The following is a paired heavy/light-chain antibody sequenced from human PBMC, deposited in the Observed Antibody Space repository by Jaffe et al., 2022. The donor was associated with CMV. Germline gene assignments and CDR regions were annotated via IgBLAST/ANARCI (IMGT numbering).Heavy chain of an antibody. CDR3: ARDSDFDP. CDR2: VHTGNGIT. J-gene: IGHJ5*02. CDR1: GYMFTTYP. V-gene: IGHV1-3*04. Sequence: QVHLVQSGAEVKKPGASVEISCKASGYMFTTYPIHWVRQAPGQGLEWMGWVHTGNGITKYSQKFQDRVTLTRDTSATTAYMRLSSLTSEDTAVYYCARDSDFDPWGQGTLVTVSS.
Light chain of an antibody. V-gene: IGLV1-47*01. CDR3: AAWDDNLSAL. CDR2: KNN. CDR1: SSNIGRNY. Sequence: QSVLTQPPSASGTPGQKILISCSGSSSNIGRNYVYWYQQFPGTAPKLLIYKNNQRPSGVPDRFSGSKSGTSASLAISGLRSEDEADYYCAAWDDNLSALFGGGTKLTVL. J-gene: IGLJ2*01.